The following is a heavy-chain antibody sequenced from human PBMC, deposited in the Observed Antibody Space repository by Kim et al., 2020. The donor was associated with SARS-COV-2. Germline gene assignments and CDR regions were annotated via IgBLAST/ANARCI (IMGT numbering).Heavy chain of an antibody. V-gene: IGHV5-51*01. CDR2: IYPGDSDT. CDR3: ARHSMTYGSGSHYYGMDV. Sequence: GESLKISCKGSGYSFTSYWIGWVRQMPGKGLEWMGIIYPGDSDTRYSPSFQGQVTISADKSISTAYLQWSSLKASDTAMYYCARHSMTYGSGSHYYGMDVWGQGTTVTVSS. D-gene: IGHD3-10*01. J-gene: IGHJ6*02. CDR1: GYSFTSYW.